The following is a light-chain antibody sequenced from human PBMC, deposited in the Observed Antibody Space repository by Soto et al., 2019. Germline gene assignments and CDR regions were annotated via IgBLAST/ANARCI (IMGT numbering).Light chain of an antibody. CDR1: QGISSY. CDR2: AAS. V-gene: IGKV1-8*01. Sequence: ALRMTQSPSSLSASTGDRVTITCRASQGISSYLAWYQQKPGKAPKLRIYAASTLQSGVPSRFSGSGSGTDFTLTISCLQSEDFATYYCQQYYSYPPTCGQGTKVEIK. J-gene: IGKJ1*01. CDR3: QQYYSYPPT.